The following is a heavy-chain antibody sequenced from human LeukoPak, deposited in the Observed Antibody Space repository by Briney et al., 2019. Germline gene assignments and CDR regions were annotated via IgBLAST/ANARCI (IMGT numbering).Heavy chain of an antibody. CDR1: GFTFSSYS. V-gene: IGHV3-48*01. CDR3: ARYPYYDSSGSNKREDY. J-gene: IGHJ4*02. D-gene: IGHD3-22*01. Sequence: PGGSLRLSCAASGFTFSSYSMNWVRQAPGKGLEWVSYISSSSSTIYHADSVKGRFTISRDNAKNSLYLQMNSLRAEDTAVYYCARYPYYDSSGSNKREDYWGQGTLVTVSS. CDR2: ISSSSSTI.